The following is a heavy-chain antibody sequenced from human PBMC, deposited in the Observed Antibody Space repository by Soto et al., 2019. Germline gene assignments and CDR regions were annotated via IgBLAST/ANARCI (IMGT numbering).Heavy chain of an antibody. D-gene: IGHD6-13*01. Sequence: GGSLRLSCAASGFTFSSYWMHWVRQAPGKGLVWVSRINSDGSSTSYADSVKGRFTISRDNAKNTLYLQMNSLRAEDTAVYYCARKVQQLERGYYYYYMDAWGKGTTVTVSS. J-gene: IGHJ6*03. CDR3: ARKVQQLERGYYYYYMDA. CDR1: GFTFSSYW. V-gene: IGHV3-74*01. CDR2: INSDGSST.